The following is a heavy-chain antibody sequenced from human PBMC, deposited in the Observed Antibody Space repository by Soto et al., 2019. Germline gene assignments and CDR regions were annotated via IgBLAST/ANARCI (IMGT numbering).Heavy chain of an antibody. J-gene: IGHJ4*02. V-gene: IGHV3-30-3*01. CDR1: GFTFSSYA. CDR2: ISYDGSNK. CDR3: AGMYYDILTGYPYYFDY. D-gene: IGHD3-9*01. Sequence: GGSLRLSCAASGFTFSSYAMHWVRQAPGKGLEWVAVISYDGSNKYYADSVKGRFTISRDNSKNTLYLQMNSLRAEDTAVYYCAGMYYDILTGYPYYFDYWGQGTLVTVSS.